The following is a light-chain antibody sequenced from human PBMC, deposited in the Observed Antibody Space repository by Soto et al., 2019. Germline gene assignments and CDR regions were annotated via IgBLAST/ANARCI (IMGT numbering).Light chain of an antibody. CDR3: SSYTSSSTRV. Sequence: QSVLTQPASVSGCPGQSITSSCTGGSSDVGGYNYVSWYQQHPGKAPKLMIYDVTNRPSGVSNRFSGSKSGNTASLTISGLQAEDEADYYCSSYTSSSTRVFGTGTKVTVL. CDR2: DVT. J-gene: IGLJ1*01. CDR1: SSDVGGYNY. V-gene: IGLV2-14*01.